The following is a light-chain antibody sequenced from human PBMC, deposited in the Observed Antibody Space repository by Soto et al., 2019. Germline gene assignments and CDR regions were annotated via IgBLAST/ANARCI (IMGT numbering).Light chain of an antibody. CDR2: DAS. J-gene: IGKJ4*01. CDR3: QNFDIYPLT. Sequence: AIQLTQSPSSLAASVGDRVTITCRASQDIDSALAWYQQKPGKAPKLLIFDASSLGSGVPSRFSGSGSGTYFTLPISTLQPKDLATYYCQNFDIYPLTSGEGTKV. CDR1: QDIDSA. V-gene: IGKV1-13*02.